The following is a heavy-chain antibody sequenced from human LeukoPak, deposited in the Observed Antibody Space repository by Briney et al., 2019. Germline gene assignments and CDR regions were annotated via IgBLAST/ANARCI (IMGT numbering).Heavy chain of an antibody. Sequence: SETLSLTCTVSGGSISSRSYYWGWIRQPPGKVLERIGTIYYSGSTYYNPSLKSRVTISVDTSKNQFSLELSSVTAADTAVYYCARCSGGSCYYGLDVWGQGTTVTVSS. CDR3: ARCSGGSCYYGLDV. CDR2: IYYSGST. CDR1: GGSISSRSYY. J-gene: IGHJ6*02. V-gene: IGHV4-39*01. D-gene: IGHD2-15*01.